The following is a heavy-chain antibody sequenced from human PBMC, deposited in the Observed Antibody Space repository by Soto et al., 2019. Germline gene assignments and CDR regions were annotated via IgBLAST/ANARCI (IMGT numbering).Heavy chain of an antibody. Sequence: SVKVSCKASGGTFSSYAISWVRQAPGQGLEWMGGIIPIFGTANYAQKFQGRVTITADESTSTAYMELSSLRSEDTAVYYCASGMSRDGYNYHYYGMDVWGQGTTVTVSS. J-gene: IGHJ6*02. CDR1: GGTFSSYA. CDR3: ASGMSRDGYNYHYYGMDV. D-gene: IGHD5-12*01. CDR2: IIPIFGTA. V-gene: IGHV1-69*13.